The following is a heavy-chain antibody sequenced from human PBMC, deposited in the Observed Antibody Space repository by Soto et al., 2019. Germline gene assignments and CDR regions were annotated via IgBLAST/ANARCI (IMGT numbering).Heavy chain of an antibody. CDR3: ASHSTNYDILTGYRDY. CDR1: GYTFTDYW. D-gene: IGHD3-9*01. Sequence: GESLKISCKGSGYTFTDYWIGWVRQLPGKGLEWMGIIYPGDSDTRYSPSFQGHVTISADKSISTAYLQWSSLKASDTAMYYCASHSTNYDILTGYRDYWGQGTQVTVSS. V-gene: IGHV5-51*01. CDR2: IYPGDSDT. J-gene: IGHJ4*02.